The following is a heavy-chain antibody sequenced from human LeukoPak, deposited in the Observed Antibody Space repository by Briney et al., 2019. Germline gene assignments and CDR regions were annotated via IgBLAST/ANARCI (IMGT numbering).Heavy chain of an antibody. CDR2: IYYSGST. V-gene: IGHV4-30-4*02. CDR3: ARSVGYDILTGQNYYGMDV. CDR1: GGSISSGDYY. D-gene: IGHD3-9*01. Sequence: SETLSLTCTVSGGSISSGDYYWSWIRQPPGKGLEWIGYIYYSGSTYYNPSLKSRVTISVDTSKNQFSLKLSSVTAADTAVYYCARSVGYDILTGQNYYGMDVWGQGTTVTVSS. J-gene: IGHJ6*02.